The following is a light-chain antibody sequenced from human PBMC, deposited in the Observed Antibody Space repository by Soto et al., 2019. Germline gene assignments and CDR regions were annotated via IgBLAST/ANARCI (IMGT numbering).Light chain of an antibody. V-gene: IGKV3-20*01. J-gene: IGKJ4*01. Sequence: EIVLTQSPGTLSLSPGERATLSCRASQSVTSNYLAWYQRKPGQAPRLLIYGASSRATGIPDRFSGSGSGTDFSLTISRLEPEDLAVYYCQQYGDSLLTFGGGTRLE. CDR2: GAS. CDR1: QSVTSNY. CDR3: QQYGDSLLT.